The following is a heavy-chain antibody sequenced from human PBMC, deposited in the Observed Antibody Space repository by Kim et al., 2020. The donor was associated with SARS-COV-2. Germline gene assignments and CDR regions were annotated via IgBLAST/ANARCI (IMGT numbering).Heavy chain of an antibody. CDR3: ARDRCSGTSCYLTPFEY. D-gene: IGHD2-2*01. CDR1: GDSVSSNSGA. J-gene: IGHJ4*02. V-gene: IGHV6-1*01. Sequence: SQTLSLTCAISGDSVSSNSGAWNWIRQSPSRGLEWLGRTYYRSKWYNDYAVSVKSRITINPDTSKNQFSLQLNSVTPEDTAVYYCARDRCSGTSCYLTPFEYWGQGTLVTVSS. CDR2: TYYRSKWYN.